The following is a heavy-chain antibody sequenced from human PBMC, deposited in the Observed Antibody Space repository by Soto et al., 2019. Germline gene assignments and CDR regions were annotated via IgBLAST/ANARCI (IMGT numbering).Heavy chain of an antibody. V-gene: IGHV4-39*01. D-gene: IGHD5-18*01. CDR3: ARQGAMDPKIDF. CDR1: GASISGSTYY. Sequence: SETLSLTCTVSGASISGSTYYWGWIRQPPGKGLEWIGSVFYSGSTYYNLSLKSRGTISVDTSKNQFSLSLTSMTAADTAVYFCARQGAMDPKIDFWGQGTLVTVS. CDR2: VFYSGST. J-gene: IGHJ4*02.